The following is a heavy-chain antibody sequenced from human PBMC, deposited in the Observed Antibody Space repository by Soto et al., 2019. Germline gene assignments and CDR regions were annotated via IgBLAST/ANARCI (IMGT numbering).Heavy chain of an antibody. CDR2: IIPILGIA. Sequence: ASVKVSCKASGGTFSSYAISWVRQAPGQGLEWMGRIIPILGIANYAQKFQGRVTITADKSTSTAYMELSSLRSEDTAVYYCAREDWNYSDYCYGMDVWGQGTTVTVSS. J-gene: IGHJ6*02. CDR1: GGTFSSYA. D-gene: IGHD1-7*01. V-gene: IGHV1-69*04. CDR3: AREDWNYSDYCYGMDV.